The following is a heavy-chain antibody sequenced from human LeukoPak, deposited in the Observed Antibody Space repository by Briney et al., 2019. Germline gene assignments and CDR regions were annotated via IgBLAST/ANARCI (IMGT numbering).Heavy chain of an antibody. J-gene: IGHJ4*02. Sequence: GGSLRLSCAASGFTFSSYGMHWVRQAPGKGLEWVAVISYDGSNKYYADSVKGRFTISRDNSKNTLYLQMNSLRAEDTAVYYCAKGAEGMSSSWYLFDYWGQGTLVTVSS. D-gene: IGHD6-13*01. CDR2: ISYDGSNK. V-gene: IGHV3-30*18. CDR1: GFTFSSYG. CDR3: AKGAEGMSSSWYLFDY.